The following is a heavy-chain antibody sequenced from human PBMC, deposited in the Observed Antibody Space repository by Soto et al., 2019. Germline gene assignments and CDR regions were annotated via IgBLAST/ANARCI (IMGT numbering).Heavy chain of an antibody. CDR2: IYTGGST. V-gene: IGHV3-66*01. J-gene: IGHJ4*02. CDR3: ARAFGANSGGFDY. Sequence: EVQLVESGGGLVQPGGSLRLSCTTSEFSVSWVRQAPGKGLEWVSVIYTGGSTYYADSVKGRFTISRDNSKNTVYLQMNSLRAEDTAVYYCARAFGANSGGFDYWGQGTLVSVSS. D-gene: IGHD7-27*01. CDR1: EFSVS.